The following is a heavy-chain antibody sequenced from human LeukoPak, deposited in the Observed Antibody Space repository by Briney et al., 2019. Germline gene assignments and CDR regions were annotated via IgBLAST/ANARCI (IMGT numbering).Heavy chain of an antibody. Sequence: GGSLRLSCAASGFSFNSDWMDWVCQAPGKGLEWVANIKHDESEKNYLDSVKGRFTISRDNAQNSLYLQMNGLRVEDTAVYYCTRRLDDWDQGTLVTVSS. D-gene: IGHD3-16*01. CDR1: GFSFNSDW. CDR2: IKHDESEK. CDR3: TRRLDD. J-gene: IGHJ4*02. V-gene: IGHV3-7*01.